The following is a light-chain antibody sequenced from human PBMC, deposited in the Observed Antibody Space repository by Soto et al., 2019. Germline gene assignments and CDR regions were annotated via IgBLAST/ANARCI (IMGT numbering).Light chain of an antibody. CDR2: EGH. J-gene: IGLJ1*01. CDR3: CLYVGATTYV. V-gene: IGLV2-23*01. CDR1: SGYFGTYSL. Sequence: QSALAQPASVSGSPGQSITISCTGASGYFGTYSLVSWYQQHPGKAPKVVIYEGHKRPSGVPDRFSGSTSVNTASLTISGLQTDDEADYYCCLYVGATTYVFGTGTKVTVL.